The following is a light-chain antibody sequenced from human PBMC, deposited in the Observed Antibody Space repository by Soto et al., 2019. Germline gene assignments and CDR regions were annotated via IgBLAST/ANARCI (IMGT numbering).Light chain of an antibody. CDR2: DAS. J-gene: IGKJ2*01. CDR3: QQYNSYSVNA. Sequence: DIQMTQSPYTLSPSVGDRVSITCRASQSISGWLAWYQQKPGKAPKLLIYDASSLESGVPSRFSGSGSGTEFSLTISRLQPDDFGTYYCQQYNSYSVNAFGQGTKLEIK. CDR1: QSISGW. V-gene: IGKV1-5*01.